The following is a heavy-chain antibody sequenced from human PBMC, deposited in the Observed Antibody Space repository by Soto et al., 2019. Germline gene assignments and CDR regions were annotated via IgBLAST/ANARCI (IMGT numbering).Heavy chain of an antibody. Sequence: PSETLSLTCTVSGGSISSSSYYWGWIRQPPGKGLEWIGSIYYSGSTYYNPSLKSRVTISVDTSKNQFSLKLSSVTAADTAVYYCASSMYYDFWSGWFDYWGQGTLVTVSS. V-gene: IGHV4-39*01. CDR2: IYYSGST. CDR3: ASSMYYDFWSGWFDY. D-gene: IGHD3-3*01. J-gene: IGHJ4*02. CDR1: GGSISSSSYY.